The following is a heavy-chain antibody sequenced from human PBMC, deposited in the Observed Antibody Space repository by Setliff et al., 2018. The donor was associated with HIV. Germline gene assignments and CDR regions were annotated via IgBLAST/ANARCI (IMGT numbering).Heavy chain of an antibody. Sequence: ASVKVSCKASGYTFTSYYMHWVRQAPGQGLEWMGIIKPSGGSTSYAQKFQGRVTMTRDTSTGTAYMELSSLRSEDTALYYCAREAYSYGYVLPATRFGYYFDSWGQGTLVTVSS. CDR3: AREAYSYGYVLPATRFGYYFDS. J-gene: IGHJ4*02. V-gene: IGHV1-46*01. CDR1: GYTFTSYY. D-gene: IGHD5-18*01. CDR2: IKPSGGST.